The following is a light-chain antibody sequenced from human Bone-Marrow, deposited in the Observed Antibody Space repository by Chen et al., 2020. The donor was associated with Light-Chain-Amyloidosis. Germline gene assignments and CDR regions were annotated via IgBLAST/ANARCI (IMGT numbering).Light chain of an antibody. CDR3: AAWDDSLNGWV. Sequence: QSVLTQPPSPSGTPGQRFPISCSGSSSNIGSNTVNLYQQLPGTAPKLLFYSNNQRPSGVPDRFSGSKSGTSASLAISGLQSEDEADYYCAAWDDSLNGWVFGGGTKLTVL. J-gene: IGLJ3*02. CDR1: SSNIGSNT. CDR2: SNN. V-gene: IGLV1-44*01.